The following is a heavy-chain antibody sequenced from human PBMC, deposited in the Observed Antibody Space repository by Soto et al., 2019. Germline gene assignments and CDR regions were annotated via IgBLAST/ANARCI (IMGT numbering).Heavy chain of an antibody. J-gene: IGHJ6*02. V-gene: IGHV3-53*01. CDR1: GFTVSSNY. CDR3: ARGGYPYYYGMDV. CDR2: IYSGGST. Sequence: GGSLRLSCAASGFTVSSNYMSWVRQAPGKGLEWVSVIYSGGSTYYADSVKGRFTISRDNSKNTLYLQMNSLRAEDTAVYYCARGGYPYYYGMDVWGQGTTVTVS. D-gene: IGHD6-13*01.